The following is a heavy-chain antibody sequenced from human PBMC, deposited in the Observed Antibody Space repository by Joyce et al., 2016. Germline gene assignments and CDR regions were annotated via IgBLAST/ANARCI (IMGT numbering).Heavy chain of an antibody. CDR1: GLTLSSYA. J-gene: IGHJ4*02. CDR2: VGTDGNST. Sequence: EVQVVESGGGLVQPGGSLRLSCSASGLTLSSYAMHWVRQAPGKGLEYVSAVGTDGNSTYYADSVKGRFTISRDNSKNTVNLQMSSLRLEDTAVYYCVREDGDYFDYWGQGTLVTVSS. D-gene: IGHD4-17*01. CDR3: VREDGDYFDY. V-gene: IGHV3-64D*06.